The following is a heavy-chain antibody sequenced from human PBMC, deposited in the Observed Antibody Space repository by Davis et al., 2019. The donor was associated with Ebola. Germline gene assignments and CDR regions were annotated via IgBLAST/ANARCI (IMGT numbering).Heavy chain of an antibody. CDR2: ISAYNGNT. D-gene: IGHD3-10*01. CDR3: ARDQKLDYYGSGSYYKRPYDY. CDR1: GYTFTSYG. V-gene: IGHV1-18*01. J-gene: IGHJ4*02. Sequence: ASVKVSCKASGYTFTSYGISWVRQAPGQGLEWMGWISAYNGNTNYAQKLQGRVTMTTDTSTSTAYMELRSLRSDDTAVYYCARDQKLDYYGSGSYYKRPYDYWGQGTLVTVSS.